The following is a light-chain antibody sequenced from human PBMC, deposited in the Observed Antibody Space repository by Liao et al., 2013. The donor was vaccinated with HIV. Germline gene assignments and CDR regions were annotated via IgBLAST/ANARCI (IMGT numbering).Light chain of an antibody. CDR1: RLGDKY. J-gene: IGLJ3*02. Sequence: SYELTQPPSVSVSPGQTASVSCSGDRLGDKYAYWYQQKPGQSPVLVIYQDSKRPSGIPERFSGSNSGNTATLTISRVEAGDEADYYCQVWDSSSDHQVFGGGTKLTVL. V-gene: IGLV3-1*01. CDR3: QVWDSSSDHQV. CDR2: QDS.